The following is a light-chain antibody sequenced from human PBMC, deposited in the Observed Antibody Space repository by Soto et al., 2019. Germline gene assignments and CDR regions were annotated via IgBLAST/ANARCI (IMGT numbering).Light chain of an antibody. V-gene: IGLV2-14*01. CDR1: SSDVGGYNY. Sequence: QSALTQPASVSGSPGQSITMSCTGSSSDVGGYNYVSWYQQYPGKAPKLIIYDVNNRPSGTSDRFSGSKSGNTASLTISGLQAEDEADYYCSSYTDSPISVEFGGGTKLTVL. CDR2: DVN. CDR3: SSYTDSPISVE. J-gene: IGLJ2*01.